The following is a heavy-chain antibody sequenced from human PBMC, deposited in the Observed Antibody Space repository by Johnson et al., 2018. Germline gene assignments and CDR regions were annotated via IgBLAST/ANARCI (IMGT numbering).Heavy chain of an antibody. CDR3: ARSYYYGSGSRIHYYYYYMDV. CDR2: ISYDGSNK. CDR1: GFTFSSYG. V-gene: IGHV3-30*03. Sequence: QVQLVESGGGVVQXGRSLRLXCAASGFTFSSYGMPWVRQAPGKGLEWVAVISYDGSNKYYADSVKGRFTISRTNAKNSLYLQMNSLRAEDTAVYYCARSYYYGSGSRIHYYYYYMDVWGKGTTVTVS. J-gene: IGHJ6*03. D-gene: IGHD3-10*01.